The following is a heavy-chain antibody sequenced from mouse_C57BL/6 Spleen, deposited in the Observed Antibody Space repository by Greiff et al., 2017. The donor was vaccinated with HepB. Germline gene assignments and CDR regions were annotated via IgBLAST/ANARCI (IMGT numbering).Heavy chain of an antibody. CDR2: IDPSDSYT. CDR3: ARSGYYGSSPYAMDY. V-gene: IGHV1-50*01. CDR1: GYTFTSYW. Sequence: VQLQQPGAELVKPGASVKLSCKASGYTFTSYWMQWVKQRPGQGLEWIGEIDPSDSYTNYNQKFKGKATLTVDTSSSTAYMQLSSLTSADSAVYYCARSGYYGSSPYAMDYWGKGTSVTVSS. J-gene: IGHJ4*01. D-gene: IGHD1-1*01.